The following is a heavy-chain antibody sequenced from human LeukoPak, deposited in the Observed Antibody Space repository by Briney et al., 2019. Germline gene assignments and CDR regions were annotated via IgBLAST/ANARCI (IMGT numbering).Heavy chain of an antibody. Sequence: PGGSLRLSCAASGFTFSYYAMSWVRQAPGRGLEWVSGISGSGASSDYADSVKGRFTISRDNSKNTLSLQMHSLRAEDTAVYYCAKEGPFDWLWGYYYYYGMDVWGQGTTVTVSS. CDR3: AKEGPFDWLWGYYYYYGMDV. J-gene: IGHJ6*02. CDR2: ISGSGASS. D-gene: IGHD3-9*01. CDR1: GFTFSYYA. V-gene: IGHV3-23*01.